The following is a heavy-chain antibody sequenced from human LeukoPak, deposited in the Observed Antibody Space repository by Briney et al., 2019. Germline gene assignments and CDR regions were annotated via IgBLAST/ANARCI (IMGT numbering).Heavy chain of an antibody. CDR1: GVSISSGGYY. CDR2: IYYSGST. D-gene: IGHD3-22*01. CDR3: ARVALTDYDSSGYYYGFDY. V-gene: IGHV4-31*03. J-gene: IGHJ4*02. Sequence: SETLSLTCTVSGVSISSGGYYWSWIRQHPGKGLEWIGYIYYSGSTYYNPSLKSRVTISVDTSKNQFSLKLSSVTAADTAVYYCARVALTDYDSSGYYYGFDYWGQGTLVTVSS.